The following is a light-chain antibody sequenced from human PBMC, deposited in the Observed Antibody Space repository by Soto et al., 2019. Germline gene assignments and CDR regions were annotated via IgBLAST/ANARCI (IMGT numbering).Light chain of an antibody. J-gene: IGKJ2*01. CDR2: AAS. V-gene: IGKV3-20*01. CDR1: QSVSSSY. CDR3: PHYDSSPMYT. Sequence: EIVLTQSPGTLSLSPGERATLSCRASQSVSSSYLTWYQQKPAQAPRLLIYAASSRATGIPDRFSGSGSGADFTLTISRLEPEDFAVYYCPHYDSSPMYTFGQGTKLEI.